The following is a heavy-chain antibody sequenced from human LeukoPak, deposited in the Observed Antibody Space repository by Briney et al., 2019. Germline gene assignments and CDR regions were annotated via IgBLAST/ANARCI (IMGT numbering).Heavy chain of an antibody. CDR2: IYTSGST. J-gene: IGHJ4*02. Sequence: SETLSLTCTVSGGSISSYYWSWIRQPAGKGLEWIGRIYTSGSTNYNPSLKSRVTMSVDTSKNQFSLKLSSVTAADTAVYYCARDTPGIAVAGTDYFDYWGQGTLVTVPS. D-gene: IGHD6-19*01. CDR3: ARDTPGIAVAGTDYFDY. V-gene: IGHV4-4*07. CDR1: GGSISSYY.